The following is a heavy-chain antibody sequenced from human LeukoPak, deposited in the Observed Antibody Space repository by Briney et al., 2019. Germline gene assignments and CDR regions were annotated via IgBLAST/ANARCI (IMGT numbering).Heavy chain of an antibody. J-gene: IGHJ4*02. CDR2: IDSSGST. V-gene: IGHV4-59*08. D-gene: IGHD6-19*01. CDR1: GGSISDDY. Sequence: SETLSLTCTVSGGSISDDYWSWIRQSPGGGLEWIAYIDSSGSTTYNPSLKSRATISLDAFNNQFSLKLRSVIAADTAVYYCARLTSGWHPYQFDYWGQGTLVTVSS. CDR3: ARLTSGWHPYQFDY.